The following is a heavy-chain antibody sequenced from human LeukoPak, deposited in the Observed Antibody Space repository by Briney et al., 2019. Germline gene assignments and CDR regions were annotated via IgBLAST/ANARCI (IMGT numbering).Heavy chain of an antibody. CDR1: GGTFSSYA. CDR2: IIPIFGTA. Sequence: ASVKVSCKASGGTFSSYATSWVRQAPGQGLEWMGGIIPIFGTANYAQKFQGRVTITADESTSTAYMELSSLRSEDTAVYYCAQNHYGGNPRLYYYYGMDVWGQGTTVTVSS. CDR3: AQNHYGGNPRLYYYYGMDV. V-gene: IGHV1-69*01. J-gene: IGHJ6*02. D-gene: IGHD4-23*01.